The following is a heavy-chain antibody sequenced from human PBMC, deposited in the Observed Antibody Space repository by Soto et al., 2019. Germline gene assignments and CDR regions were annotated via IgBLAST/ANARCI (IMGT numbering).Heavy chain of an antibody. CDR1: GGSFSGYY. Sequence: PSETLSLTCAVYGGSFSGYYWSWIRQPPGKGLEWIGEINHSGSTNYNPSLKSRVTISVDTSKNQFSLKLSSVTAADTAVYYCARGPGHGLDYWGQGTLVTVSS. CDR3: ARGPGHGLDY. J-gene: IGHJ4*02. V-gene: IGHV4-34*01. CDR2: INHSGST.